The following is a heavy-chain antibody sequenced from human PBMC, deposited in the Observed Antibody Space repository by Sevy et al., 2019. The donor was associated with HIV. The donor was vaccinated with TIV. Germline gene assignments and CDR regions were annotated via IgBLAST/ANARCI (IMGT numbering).Heavy chain of an antibody. CDR3: ARDSSVVRYFDY. CDR2: ISSGSRII. D-gene: IGHD3-10*02. J-gene: IGHJ4*02. Sequence: GGSLRLSCVASGFTFSWESMNWVRQAPGKGLEWLSYISSGSRIIYYADSVKGRFTISRDNAKNSLYLQMNSLRAEDTAVYYCARDSSVVRYFDYWGQGSLVTVSS. V-gene: IGHV3-48*01. CDR1: GFTFSWES.